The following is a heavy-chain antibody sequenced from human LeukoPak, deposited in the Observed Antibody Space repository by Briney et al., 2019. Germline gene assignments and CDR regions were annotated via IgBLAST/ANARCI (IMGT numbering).Heavy chain of an antibody. CDR3: ARDGLRFCGGDCYTFDY. V-gene: IGHV1-18*01. J-gene: IGHJ4*02. Sequence: GASVKVSCKASGHTFTSYGISWVRQAPGQGLEWMGWISAYNGNTNYAQKLQGRVTMTTDTSTSTAYMELRSLRSDDTAVYYCARDGLRFCGGDCYTFDYWGQGTLVTVSS. D-gene: IGHD2-21*02. CDR2: ISAYNGNT. CDR1: GHTFTSYG.